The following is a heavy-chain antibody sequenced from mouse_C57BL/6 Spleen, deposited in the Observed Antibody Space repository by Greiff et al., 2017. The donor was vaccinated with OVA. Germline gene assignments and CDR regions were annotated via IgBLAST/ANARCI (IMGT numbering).Heavy chain of an antibody. CDR2: ILPGSGST. CDR1: GYTFTGYW. J-gene: IGHJ4*01. CDR3: ARASITTVVADYAMDY. V-gene: IGHV1-9*01. Sequence: LVESGAELMKPGASVKLSCKATGYTFTGYWIEWVKQRPGHGLEWIGEILPGSGSTNYNEKFKGKATFTADTSSNTAYMQLSSLTTEDSAIYYCARASITTVVADYAMDYWGQGTSVTVSS. D-gene: IGHD1-1*01.